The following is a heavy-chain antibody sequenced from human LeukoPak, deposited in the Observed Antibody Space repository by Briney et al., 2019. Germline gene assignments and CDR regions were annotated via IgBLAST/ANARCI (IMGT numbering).Heavy chain of an antibody. V-gene: IGHV3-30-3*01. D-gene: IGHD3-10*01. J-gene: IGHJ4*02. CDR2: ISYDGGSK. CDR1: GFTFIRYA. Sequence: PGGSLRLSCAVSGFTFIRYAMHWVRQAPGKGLEWVAVISYDGGSKYYADSVKGRFTISRDNSKNTLYLQMNTLRAEGTAVYYCATDMGHGLGTYYRGYFDYWGQGTLVTVSS. CDR3: ATDMGHGLGTYYRGYFDY.